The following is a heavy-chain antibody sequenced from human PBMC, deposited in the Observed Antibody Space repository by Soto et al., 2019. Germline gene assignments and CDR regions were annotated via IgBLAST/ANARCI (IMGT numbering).Heavy chain of an antibody. CDR3: ARWASY. J-gene: IGHJ4*02. CDR1: GGSCSGFY. V-gene: IGHV4-34*01. CDR2: MNRSGDI. Sequence: LETLPLTCDVYGGSCSGFYWAWIRQPPGKGLEWIGEMNRSGDIKYNPSLKSRVTISADTSKNQFSLTLTSVTAADTALYYCARWASYWGQGTQVTVSS.